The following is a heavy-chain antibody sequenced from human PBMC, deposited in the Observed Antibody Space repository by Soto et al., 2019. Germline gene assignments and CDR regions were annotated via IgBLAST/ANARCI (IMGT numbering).Heavy chain of an antibody. D-gene: IGHD6-13*01. CDR3: AREAAADYYGMDV. CDR1: GFTFSSYW. V-gene: IGHV3-7*05. Sequence: GGSLRLSCAASGFTFSSYWMSWVRQAPGKGLEWVANIKQDGSEKYYVDSVKGRFTISRDNAKNSLYLQMNSLRAEDTAVYYCAREAAADYYGMDVWGQGTTVTVSS. J-gene: IGHJ6*02. CDR2: IKQDGSEK.